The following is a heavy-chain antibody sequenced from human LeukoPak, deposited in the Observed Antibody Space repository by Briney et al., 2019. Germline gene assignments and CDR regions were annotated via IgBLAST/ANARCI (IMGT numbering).Heavy chain of an antibody. CDR1: GFTFSNYS. V-gene: IGHV3-23*01. CDR2: ISGSGGST. J-gene: IGHJ2*01. CDR3: AKDRSVLGYSSAVSSVGWYFDL. D-gene: IGHD6-25*01. Sequence: GGSLRLSCAASGFTFSNYSMNWIRQAPGKGLEWVSAISGSGGSTYYADSVKGRFTISRDNSKNTLYLQMNSLRAEDTAVYYCAKDRSVLGYSSAVSSVGWYFDLWGRGTLVTVSS.